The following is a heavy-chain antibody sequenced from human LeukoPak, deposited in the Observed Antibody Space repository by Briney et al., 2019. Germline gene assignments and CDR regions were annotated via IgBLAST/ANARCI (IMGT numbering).Heavy chain of an antibody. CDR2: IWYDGSNK. CDR3: AREGPRGNSQFDY. J-gene: IGHJ4*02. D-gene: IGHD2/OR15-2a*01. CDR1: GFTLSGYF. Sequence: GGSLRLSCAASGFTLSGYFMSWVRQAPGEGLEWVALIWYDGSNKYYTDSVKGRLTISRDNSKNTLYLQMNSLRAEDTAIYYCAREGPRGNSQFDYWGQGTLVTVSS. V-gene: IGHV3-33*08.